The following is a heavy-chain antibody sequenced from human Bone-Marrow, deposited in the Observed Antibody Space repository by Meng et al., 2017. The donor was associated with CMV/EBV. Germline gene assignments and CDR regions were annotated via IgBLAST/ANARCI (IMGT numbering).Heavy chain of an antibody. CDR1: GFTFSFYA. CDR2: ISYDGSNK. V-gene: IGHV3-30*04. Sequence: GGSLRLSCAASGFTFSFYAMHWVRQAPGKGLEWVAHISYDGSNKYYADSVKGRFTISRDNFKNTLFLQMNSLRAEDTAVYYCAKDYGRYSYAFEIWGQGTMVTVSS. J-gene: IGHJ3*02. CDR3: AKDYGRYSYAFEI. D-gene: IGHD3-10*01.